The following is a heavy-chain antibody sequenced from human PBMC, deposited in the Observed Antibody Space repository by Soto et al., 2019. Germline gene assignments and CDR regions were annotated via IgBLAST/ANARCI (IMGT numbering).Heavy chain of an antibody. CDR2: INPNGGST. V-gene: IGHV1-46*03. D-gene: IGHD1-1*01. CDR3: ARGYGSGDY. Sequence: QVQLVQTGAEVKKPGASVKVSCKASGYTLTNFYIHWVRQAPGQGLEWMGLINPNGGSTHYAHNSKGRVTISRETYTSAVYMDMSRRRSKVPAVYYRARGYGSGDYWGRGTMVTVSS. CDR1: GYTLTNFY. J-gene: IGHJ4*02.